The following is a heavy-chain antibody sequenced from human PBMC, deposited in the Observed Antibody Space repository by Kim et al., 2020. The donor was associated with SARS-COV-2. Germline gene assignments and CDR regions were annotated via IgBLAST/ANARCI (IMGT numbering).Heavy chain of an antibody. CDR3: ARRTRYYYYGLDV. Sequence: GESLKISCKGSGYSFTSYWIGWVRQMPGKGLEWMGIIYPGDFDTRYSPSFQGQVTISADKSNSTAYLQWSSLKASDTAMYYCARRTRYYYYGLDVWGQGTTVTVSS. CDR1: GYSFTSYW. V-gene: IGHV5-51*01. CDR2: IYPGDFDT. J-gene: IGHJ6*02.